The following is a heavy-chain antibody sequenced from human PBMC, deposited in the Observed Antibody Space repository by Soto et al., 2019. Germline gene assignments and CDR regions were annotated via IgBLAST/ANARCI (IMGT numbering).Heavy chain of an antibody. J-gene: IGHJ6*02. CDR1: GGSISSSSYY. CDR2: VYYGGST. D-gene: IGHD3-16*02. V-gene: IGHV4-39*02. Sequence: SETLSLTCTVSGGSISSSSYYWGWIRQPPGKGLEWIGNVYYGGSTYYNPSLKSRVTISVETSKSQFSLKLSSVTAADTAVYYCARDPGLIYPYGMDVWGQGTTVTVSS. CDR3: ARDPGLIYPYGMDV.